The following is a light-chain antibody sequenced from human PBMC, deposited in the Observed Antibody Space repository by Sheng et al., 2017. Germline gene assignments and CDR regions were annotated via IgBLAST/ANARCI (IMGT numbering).Light chain of an antibody. Sequence: DIVLTQSPDSLAVSLGETATIKCKSSQSLLHTSINKDSLTWYHQRPGQPPRSLIYWASARESGVPDRFSGSGSGTDFTLTITNLQAEDVGVYYCQQYYSTPFTFGPGTKVDIK. CDR1: QSLLHTSINKDS. CDR3: QQYYSTPFT. CDR2: WAS. V-gene: IGKV4-1*01. J-gene: IGKJ3*01.